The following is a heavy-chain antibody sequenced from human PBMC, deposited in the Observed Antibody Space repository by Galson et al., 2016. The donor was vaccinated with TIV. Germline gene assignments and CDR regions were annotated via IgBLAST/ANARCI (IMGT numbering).Heavy chain of an antibody. CDR1: GGSFSTHT. CDR2: IVPLFRTT. V-gene: IGHV1-69*13. D-gene: IGHD5-18*01. Sequence: SVKVSCKASGGSFSTHTFNWVRQAPGQGLEWMGGIVPLFRTTNYAQKFQGRVTFTADESSSTAYMEVSRLTSDDTAVYYCANDRNTALDTYYYYYGMDVWGQGTTVTVSS. CDR3: ANDRNTALDTYYYYYGMDV. J-gene: IGHJ6*02.